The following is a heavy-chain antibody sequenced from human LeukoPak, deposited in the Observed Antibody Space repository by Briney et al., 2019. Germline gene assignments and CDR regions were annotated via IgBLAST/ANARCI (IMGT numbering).Heavy chain of an antibody. CDR3: AKSLSGLLWFGELEAFDY. Sequence: GGSLRLSWAASGFTFSSYAMSRVRQAPGKGLEWVSAVSGSGGSTYYADSVKGRFTISRDNSKNTLYLQMNSLRAEDTAVYYCAKSLSGLLWFGELEAFDYWGQGTLVTVSS. CDR1: GFTFSSYA. CDR2: VSGSGGST. V-gene: IGHV3-23*01. J-gene: IGHJ4*02. D-gene: IGHD3-10*01.